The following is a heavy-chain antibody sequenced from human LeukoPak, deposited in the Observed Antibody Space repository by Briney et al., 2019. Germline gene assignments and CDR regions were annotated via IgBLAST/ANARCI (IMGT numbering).Heavy chain of an antibody. J-gene: IGHJ4*02. V-gene: IGHV3-21*01. CDR3: ARAGRLPHPQYYFDY. CDR1: GFTFNTFT. CDR2: ISSSSSST. D-gene: IGHD6-25*01. Sequence: GGSLRLSCAASGFTFNTFTMNWVRQAPGKGLEWVSSISSSSSSTYYADSVKGRFTISRDNAKSSLYLHMNSLRAEDTAVYFCARAGRLPHPQYYFDYWGQGTLVTVSS.